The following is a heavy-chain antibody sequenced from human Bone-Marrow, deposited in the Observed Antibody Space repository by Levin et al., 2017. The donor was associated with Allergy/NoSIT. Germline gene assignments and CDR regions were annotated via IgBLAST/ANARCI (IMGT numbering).Heavy chain of an antibody. CDR2: IYISGNT. CDR1: GGSIRSSY. Sequence: SPTLSLTCTVSGGSIRSSYWSWIRQPTGKGLEWIGRIYISGNTNYNTSLKSRIAMSLDTSRNQVSLNLNSVTAADTAVYYCARDSGGNGYPDYWGQGTLVTVSS. CDR3: ARDSGGNGYPDY. J-gene: IGHJ4*02. D-gene: IGHD3-22*01. V-gene: IGHV4-4*07.